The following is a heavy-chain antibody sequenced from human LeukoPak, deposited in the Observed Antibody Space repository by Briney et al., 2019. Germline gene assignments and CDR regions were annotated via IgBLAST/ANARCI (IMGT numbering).Heavy chain of an antibody. D-gene: IGHD6-13*01. CDR2: IYTSGST. CDR3: VRGPPRIAAAGTFDY. CDR1: GGSISSYY. J-gene: IGHJ4*02. V-gene: IGHV4-4*07. Sequence: SETLSLTCTVSGGSISSYYWSWIRRPAGKGLEWIGRIYTSGSTNYNPSLKSRVTMSVDTSKNQFSLKLSSVTAADTAVYYCVRGPPRIAAAGTFDYWGQGTLVTVSS.